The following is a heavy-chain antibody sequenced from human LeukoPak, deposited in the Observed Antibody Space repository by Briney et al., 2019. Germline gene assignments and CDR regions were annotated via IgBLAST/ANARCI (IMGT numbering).Heavy chain of an antibody. Sequence: SETLSLTCTVSGGSISSSSYYWGWIRQPPGKGLEWIGSIYYSGSTYYNPSLKSRVTISVDTSKNQFSLKLSSVTAADTAVYYCARDQPYSGSGIYTYFAYWGQGILVTDSS. CDR2: IYYSGST. J-gene: IGHJ4*02. D-gene: IGHD3-10*01. CDR3: ARDQPYSGSGIYTYFAY. V-gene: IGHV4-39*07. CDR1: GGSISSSSYY.